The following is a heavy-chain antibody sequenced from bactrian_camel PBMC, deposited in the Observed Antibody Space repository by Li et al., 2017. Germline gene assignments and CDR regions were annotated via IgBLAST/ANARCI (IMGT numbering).Heavy chain of an antibody. CDR2: IWSDGSVT. Sequence: HVQLVESGGGLVQPGGSLRLSCVASGFSFSSSYMSWVRQAPGKGLEWVASIWSDGSVTYYADSVKGRFTGSRDNAKNMVYLQMNSLKSEDTALYYCCRGEYHTLWGQGTQVTVS. V-gene: IGHV3S7*01. CDR1: GFSFSSSY. CDR3: CRGEYHTL. J-gene: IGHJ4*01.